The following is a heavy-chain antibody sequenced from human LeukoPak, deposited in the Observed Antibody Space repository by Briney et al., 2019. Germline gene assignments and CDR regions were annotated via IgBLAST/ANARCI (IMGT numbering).Heavy chain of an antibody. CDR2: ISRNSNYI. CDR3: ARDEGYYFDS. V-gene: IGHV3-21*01. Sequence: GGSLRLSCAASGFTFSDYIMNWVRQAPGKGLEWVASISRNSNYIHYADSVKGRFTISRDNARNSLFLQMNSLRAEDTAIYFCARDEGYYFDSWGQGAQVTVSS. J-gene: IGHJ4*02. CDR1: GFTFSDYI.